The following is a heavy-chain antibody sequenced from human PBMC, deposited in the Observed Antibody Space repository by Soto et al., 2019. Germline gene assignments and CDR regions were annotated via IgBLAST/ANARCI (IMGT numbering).Heavy chain of an antibody. V-gene: IGHV6-1*01. J-gene: IGHJ4*02. Sequence: SQTLSLTCAISGDSVSSNSAAWNWIRQSPSRGLEWLGRTYYRSKWYNDYAVSVKSRITINPDTSKNQFSLQLNSVTPEDTAVYYCARDFPHRHLAAAPQYYFDYWGQGTLGTVSS. CDR1: GDSVSSNSAA. CDR3: ARDFPHRHLAAAPQYYFDY. CDR2: TYYRSKWYN. D-gene: IGHD6-13*01.